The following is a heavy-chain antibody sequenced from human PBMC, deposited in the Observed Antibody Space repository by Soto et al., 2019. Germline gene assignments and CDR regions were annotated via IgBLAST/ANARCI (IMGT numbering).Heavy chain of an antibody. V-gene: IGHV1-69*01. Sequence: QVQLVQSGPEVKKTGTSVKVSCKASGGTFSSRAISWVRQAPGQGLEWMGGIIPVFGRVNYAEKFPDRVTITADDSTDTVYMELSSLRSEDTALYYCANSRGGTFLGYHGMDIWGQGTTVSVSS. CDR1: GGTFSSRA. CDR2: IIPVFGRV. D-gene: IGHD3-16*01. CDR3: ANSRGGTFLGYHGMDI. J-gene: IGHJ6*02.